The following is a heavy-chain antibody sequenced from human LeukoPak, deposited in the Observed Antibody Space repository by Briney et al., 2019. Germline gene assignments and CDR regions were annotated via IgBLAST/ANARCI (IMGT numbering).Heavy chain of an antibody. D-gene: IGHD2-2*01. CDR2: MWYDGSNK. CDR1: GFTFSSYG. V-gene: IGHV3-33*01. J-gene: IGHJ4*02. Sequence: QPGRSLRLSCAASGFTFSSYGMHWVRQAPGKGLEWVAVMWYDGSNKYYADSVKGRFTISRDNSKNTLYLQMNSLRAEDTAVYYCARDYCSSTSCKEGGLDYWGQGTLVTISS. CDR3: ARDYCSSTSCKEGGLDY.